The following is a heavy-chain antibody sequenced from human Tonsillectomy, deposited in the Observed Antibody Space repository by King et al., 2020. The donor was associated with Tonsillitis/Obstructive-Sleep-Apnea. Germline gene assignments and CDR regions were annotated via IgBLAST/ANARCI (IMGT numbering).Heavy chain of an antibody. D-gene: IGHD5-18*01. CDR3: ARIADTAMASYCYYHYMDV. CDR2: IFSNDEK. Sequence: TLKESGPVLVKPTETLTLTCTVSGISLSNTRVGVSWIRQPPGKALEWLAHIFSNDEKSYSTSLKSRLTISKDTSKSQVVLTMTNMDPVDTATYYCARIADTAMASYCYYHYMDVWGKGTTVTVSS. J-gene: IGHJ6*03. V-gene: IGHV2-26*01. CDR1: GISLSNTRVG.